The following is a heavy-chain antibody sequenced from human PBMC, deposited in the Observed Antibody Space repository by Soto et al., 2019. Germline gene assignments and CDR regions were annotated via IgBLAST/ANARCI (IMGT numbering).Heavy chain of an antibody. CDR2: INHSGTT. D-gene: IGHD6-6*01. Sequence: SETLSLTCSVSGGSISDDYWTWIRQPPGTGLEWIGEINHSGTTYYKPSLKSRVSISIDTSRNQFSLKLTSVTAADTGVYYCASSSPFHYWGPGILVTVSS. CDR3: ASSSPFHY. CDR1: GGSISDDY. V-gene: IGHV4-34*01. J-gene: IGHJ4*02.